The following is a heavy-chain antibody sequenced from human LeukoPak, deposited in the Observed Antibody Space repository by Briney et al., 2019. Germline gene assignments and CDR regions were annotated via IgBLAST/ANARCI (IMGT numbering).Heavy chain of an antibody. J-gene: IGHJ4*02. V-gene: IGHV3-23*01. CDR2: ISGSGGNT. CDR1: GFTFSSYA. CDR3: AKDPRYSSSWWGRKNDY. Sequence: GGSLRLSCAASGFTFSSYAMSWVRQAPGKGLVWVSGISGSGGNTYYADSVKGRFTISRDNSKNTLSLQMNSLRAEDTAVYYCAKDPRYSSSWWGRKNDYWGQGALVTVSS. D-gene: IGHD6-13*01.